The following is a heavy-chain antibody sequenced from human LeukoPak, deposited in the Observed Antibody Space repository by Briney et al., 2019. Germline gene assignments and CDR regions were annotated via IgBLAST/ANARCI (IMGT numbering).Heavy chain of an antibody. CDR2: IYSASST. CDR3: ARGLYYLDY. J-gene: IGHJ4*02. V-gene: IGHV3-23*03. CDR1: GFTFSSYA. Sequence: GGSLRLSCAASGFTFSSYAMSWVRQAPGKGLEWVSVIYSASSTDYADSVKGRFTISRDDSKNTLYLQMHSLRAEDTAVYYCARGLYYLDYWGQGTLVTVSS.